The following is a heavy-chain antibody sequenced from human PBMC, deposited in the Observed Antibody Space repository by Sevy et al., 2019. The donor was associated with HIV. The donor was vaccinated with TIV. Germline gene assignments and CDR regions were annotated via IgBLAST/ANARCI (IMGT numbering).Heavy chain of an antibody. V-gene: IGHV4-39*01. Sequence: SETLSLTCTVSGGSISSSSYYWGWIRQPPGKGLEWIGSIYYSGSTYYNPSLKSRVTISVDTSKNQFSLKLSSVTAADTAVYYCAGLRDYDYVWGSYRTRPLFDYWGQGTLVTVSS. J-gene: IGHJ4*02. CDR2: IYYSGST. CDR3: AGLRDYDYVWGSYRTRPLFDY. CDR1: GGSISSSSYY. D-gene: IGHD3-16*02.